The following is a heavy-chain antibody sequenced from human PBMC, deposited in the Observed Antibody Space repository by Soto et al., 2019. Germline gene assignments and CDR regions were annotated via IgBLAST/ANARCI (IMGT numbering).Heavy chain of an antibody. V-gene: IGHV3-74*01. J-gene: IGHJ6*02. D-gene: IGHD6-19*01. CDR2: INSDGSST. CDR3: ARAGSGWYYGMDV. Sequence: PGGSLRLSCAASGFTFSSYWMHWVRQAPGKGLVWVSRINSDGSSTSYADSVKGRFTISRDNAKNTLYLQMDSLRAEDTAVYYCARAGSGWYYGMDVWGQGTTVTVSS. CDR1: GFTFSSYW.